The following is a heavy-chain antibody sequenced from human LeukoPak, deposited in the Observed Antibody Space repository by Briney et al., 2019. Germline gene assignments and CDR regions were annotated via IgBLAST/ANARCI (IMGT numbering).Heavy chain of an antibody. Sequence: ASVKVSCKASGYTFTSYDINWVRQATGQGLEWMGWMNPNSGNTGYAQKFQGRVTITRNTSISTAYMELSSLRPEDTAVYYCARTRRFGEFWFDPWGQGTLVTVSS. V-gene: IGHV1-8*03. J-gene: IGHJ5*02. CDR2: MNPNSGNT. CDR1: GYTFTSYD. D-gene: IGHD3-10*01. CDR3: ARTRRFGEFWFDP.